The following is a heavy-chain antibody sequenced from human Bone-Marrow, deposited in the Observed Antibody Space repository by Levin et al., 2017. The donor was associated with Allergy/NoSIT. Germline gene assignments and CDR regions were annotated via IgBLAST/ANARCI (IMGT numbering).Heavy chain of an antibody. V-gene: IGHV4-4*07. D-gene: IGHD6-6*01. CDR2: IYSTGTT. CDR3: AREDLARHGDDAVWFDP. J-gene: IGHJ5*02. Sequence: ASQTLSLTCTVFGGSLNDSYWSWIRQPAGEGLEWVGRIYSTGTTNYNPSLRSRISLSLDTSKNQLSLKLNSVTAADTAVYYFAREDLARHGDDAVWFDPWGQGTLVTVSS. CDR1: GGSLNDSY.